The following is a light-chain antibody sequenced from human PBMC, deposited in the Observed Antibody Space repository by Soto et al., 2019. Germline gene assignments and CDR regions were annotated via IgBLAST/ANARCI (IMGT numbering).Light chain of an antibody. CDR1: QSFLYSSNNKNY. Sequence: DRVRTQSPDSLAVSLSERATINCKSSQSFLYSSNNKNYLAWYQQKPGQPPKLLIYWASTRESGVPDRFSGSGSGTDFTLTISSLQAEDVAVYYCQQYYSTPLTFGGGTKVDI. CDR2: WAS. V-gene: IGKV4-1*01. CDR3: QQYYSTPLT. J-gene: IGKJ4*01.